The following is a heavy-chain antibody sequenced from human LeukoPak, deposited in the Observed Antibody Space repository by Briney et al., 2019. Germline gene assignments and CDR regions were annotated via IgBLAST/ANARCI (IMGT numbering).Heavy chain of an antibody. V-gene: IGHV1-3*01. CDR3: ARARQWLAYFDY. D-gene: IGHD6-19*01. J-gene: IGHJ4*02. CDR2: INAGNGNT. Sequence: KPGASVKVSGKASGYTFTSYAMHWVRQAPGQRLEWMGWINAGNGNTKYSQKFQGRVTITRDTSASTADMELSSLRSEDTAVYYCARARQWLAYFDYWGQGTLVTVSS. CDR1: GYTFTSYA.